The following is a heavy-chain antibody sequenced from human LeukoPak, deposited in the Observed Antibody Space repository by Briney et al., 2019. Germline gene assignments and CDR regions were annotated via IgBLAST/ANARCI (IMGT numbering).Heavy chain of an antibody. J-gene: IGHJ3*02. CDR3: AGNLVITTGSAFDI. CDR2: ISSSGSTI. V-gene: IGHV3-48*03. CDR1: GFTFSSYE. D-gene: IGHD3-22*01. Sequence: GGSLRLSCAASGFTFSSYEMNWVRQAPGKGLEWVSYISSSGSTIYYADSVKGRFTISRDNAKNSLYLQMNSLRAEDTAFYYCAGNLVITTGSAFDIWGQGTMVTVSS.